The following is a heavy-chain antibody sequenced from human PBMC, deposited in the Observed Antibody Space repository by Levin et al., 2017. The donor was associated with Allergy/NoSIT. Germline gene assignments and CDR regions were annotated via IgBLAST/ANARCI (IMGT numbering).Heavy chain of an antibody. D-gene: IGHD5-24*01. CDR2: IYSGGNT. CDR1: GLSVSNNY. Sequence: PGGSLRLSCVASGLSVSNNYMNWVRQAPGKGLEWVSVIYSGGNTYYTDSVRGRFSISTDNSKKTLYLHLNSLRADDTAVYYCARGGYSNNYFDSWGQGTLVIVSS. CDR3: ARGGYSNNYFDS. V-gene: IGHV3-53*01. J-gene: IGHJ5*01.